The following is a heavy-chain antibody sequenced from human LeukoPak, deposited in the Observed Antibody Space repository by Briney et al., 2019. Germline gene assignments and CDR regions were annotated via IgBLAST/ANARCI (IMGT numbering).Heavy chain of an antibody. CDR1: GFTFSSYW. CDR2: IKQDGSEK. CDR3: ARDLWAPYGMDV. Sequence: GGSLRLSCAASGFTFSSYWVSWVRQAPGKGLEWVANIKQDGSEKYYVDSVKGRFTISRDNAKNSPYLQMNSLRAEDTAVYYCARDLWAPYGMDVWGQGTTVTVSS. J-gene: IGHJ6*02. D-gene: IGHD1-26*01. V-gene: IGHV3-7*01.